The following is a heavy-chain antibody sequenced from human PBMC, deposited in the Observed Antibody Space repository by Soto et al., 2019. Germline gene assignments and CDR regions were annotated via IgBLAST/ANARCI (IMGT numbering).Heavy chain of an antibody. D-gene: IGHD3-22*01. CDR3: ARTAYYYDSSGYYFDC. CDR2: IWYDGRNT. Sequence: QVQLVESGGGVVQPGRSLRLSCAASGFTFSSYGMHWVRQAPGKGLEWVAVIWYDGRNTYYADSVKGRFTISRDNSKNSLYLQLNSRRAEDTAVYYCARTAYYYDSSGYYFDCWGQGTLVTVSS. CDR1: GFTFSSYG. J-gene: IGHJ4*02. V-gene: IGHV3-33*01.